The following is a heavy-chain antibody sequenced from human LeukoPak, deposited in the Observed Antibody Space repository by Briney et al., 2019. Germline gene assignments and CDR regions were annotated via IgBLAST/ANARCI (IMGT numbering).Heavy chain of an antibody. CDR2: IYYSGST. J-gene: IGHJ5*02. Sequence: SETLSLTCTVSGGSISSGGYSWSWIRQHPGKGLEWIGYIYYSGSTNYNPSLKSRVTISVDTSKNQFSLKLSSVTAADTAVYYCASYGSGSFFDPWGQGTLVTVSS. CDR1: GGSISSGGYS. CDR3: ASYGSGSFFDP. V-gene: IGHV4-61*08. D-gene: IGHD3-10*01.